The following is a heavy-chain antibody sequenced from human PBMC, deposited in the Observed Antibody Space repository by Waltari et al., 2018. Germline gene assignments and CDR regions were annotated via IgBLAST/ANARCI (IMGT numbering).Heavy chain of an antibody. CDR2: IYYSGST. Sequence: QVQLQESGPGLVKPSETLSLTCTVSGGSISSYYWSWIRQPPGKGLEWIGYIYYSGSTNYNPSLKSRVTISVDTSKNQFSLKLSSETAADTAVYYCARGQGGWYFDLWGRGTLVTVSS. CDR3: ARGQGGWYFDL. V-gene: IGHV4-59*01. D-gene: IGHD3-16*01. CDR1: GGSISSYY. J-gene: IGHJ2*01.